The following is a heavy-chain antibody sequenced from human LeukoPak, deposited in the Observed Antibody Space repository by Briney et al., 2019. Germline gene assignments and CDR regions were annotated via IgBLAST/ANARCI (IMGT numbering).Heavy chain of an antibody. CDR2: IYYSGST. CDR1: GGSVNSGDSF. CDR3: VRKLGIAVGDYYYYGLDV. D-gene: IGHD6-19*01. V-gene: IGHV4-61*08. J-gene: IGHJ6*02. Sequence: SETLSLTCTVSGGSVNSGDSFWSWIRQPPGKGLEWIGNIYYSGSTNYNPSLQSRVTVSIDTSKNQFSLKVRSVTPADTAVYYCVRKLGIAVGDYYYYGLDVWGQGTTVTVSS.